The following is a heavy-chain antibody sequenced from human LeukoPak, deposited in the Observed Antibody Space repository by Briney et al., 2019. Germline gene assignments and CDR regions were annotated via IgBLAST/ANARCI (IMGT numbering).Heavy chain of an antibody. Sequence: ASVKVSCKASGYTFTSYGISWVRQAPGQGLEWMGWISAYNGNTNYAQKLQGRVTMTTDTSTSTAYMELRSLRSDDTAVYYCARVIDVAAAGYFDSWGQGTPVTVSS. CDR1: GYTFTSYG. CDR2: ISAYNGNT. D-gene: IGHD6-13*01. CDR3: ARVIDVAAAGYFDS. V-gene: IGHV1-18*01. J-gene: IGHJ4*02.